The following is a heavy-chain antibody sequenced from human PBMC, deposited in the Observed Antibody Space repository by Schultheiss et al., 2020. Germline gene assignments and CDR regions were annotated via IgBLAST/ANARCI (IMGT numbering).Heavy chain of an antibody. D-gene: IGHD3-22*01. CDR2: ISSSSSYI. CDR1: GFTFSSYS. CDR3: ARVTSPAYDSSGYYPTFYYYMDV. J-gene: IGHJ6*03. V-gene: IGHV3-21*01. Sequence: GESLKISCAASGFTFSSYSMNWVRQAPGKGLEWVSSISSSSSYIYYADSVKGRFTISRDNAKNSLYLQMNSLRAEDTAVYYCARVTSPAYDSSGYYPTFYYYMDVWGKGTTVTVSS.